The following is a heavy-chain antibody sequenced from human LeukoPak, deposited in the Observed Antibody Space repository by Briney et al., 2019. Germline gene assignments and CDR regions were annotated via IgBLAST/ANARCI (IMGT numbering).Heavy chain of an antibody. CDR2: IYYSGST. V-gene: IGHV4-59*08. CDR3: ARHQYYDILTGYLSLAFDI. CDR1: GGSISSYY. Sequence: SETLSLTCTVSGGSISSYYWSWIRQPPGKGLEWIGYIYYSGSTNYNPSLKSRVTISVDTSKNQFSLKLSSVTAADTAVYYFARHQYYDILTGYLSLAFDIWGQGTMVTVSS. J-gene: IGHJ3*02. D-gene: IGHD3-9*01.